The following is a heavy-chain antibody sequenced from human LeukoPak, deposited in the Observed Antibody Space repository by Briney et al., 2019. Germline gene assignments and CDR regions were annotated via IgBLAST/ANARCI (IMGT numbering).Heavy chain of an antibody. CDR2: ISSSRSTI. V-gene: IGHV3-48*04. CDR3: ARGGRTWGTSDY. J-gene: IGHJ4*02. CDR1: GVTFSSYS. Sequence: GGSLRLSCAASGVTFSSYSMNWVRQAPGKGLEWVSYISSSRSTIYYADSVKGRFTISRDHAKNSLYLQMNSLKPEDTGVYDCARGGRTWGTSDYWGQGTLVTVSS. D-gene: IGHD3-16*01.